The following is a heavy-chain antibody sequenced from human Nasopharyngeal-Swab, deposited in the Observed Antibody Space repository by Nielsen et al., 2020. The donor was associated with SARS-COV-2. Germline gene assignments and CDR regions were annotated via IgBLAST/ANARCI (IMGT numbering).Heavy chain of an antibody. J-gene: IGHJ5*02. CDR1: GFTFSSYW. D-gene: IGHD1-26*01. CDR2: INHSGST. CDR3: ARGRVGATSKKNWFDP. Sequence: GSLRLSCAASGFTFSSYWMSWVRQAPGKGLEWIGEINHSGSTNYNPSLKSRVTISVDTSKNQFSLKLSSVTAADTAVYYCARGRVGATSKKNWFDPWGQGTLVTVSS. V-gene: IGHV4-34*01.